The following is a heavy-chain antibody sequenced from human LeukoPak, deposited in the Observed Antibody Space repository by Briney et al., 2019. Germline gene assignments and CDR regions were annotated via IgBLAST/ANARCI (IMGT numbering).Heavy chain of an antibody. CDR1: GFTFSSYA. V-gene: IGHV3-23*01. CDR3: ARVTVAGTHFDS. CDR2: ISGSGGST. D-gene: IGHD1-14*01. J-gene: IGHJ4*02. Sequence: GGSLRLSCAASGFTFSSYAMSWVRQAPGKGLEWVSAISGSGGSTYYADSVKGRFTISRDNSKTTLYLQMSSLRAEDTAVYYCARVTVAGTHFDSWGQGTLVPVSS.